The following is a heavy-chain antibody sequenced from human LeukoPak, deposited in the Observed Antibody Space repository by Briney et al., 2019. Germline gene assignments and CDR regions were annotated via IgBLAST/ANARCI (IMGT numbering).Heavy chain of an antibody. CDR2: TRYDESKT. D-gene: IGHD1-26*01. Sequence: QSGGSLRLSCAASGFIFSSNGMHWVSQTPGKGLDWVAFTRYDESKTFYGDSVRGRFTISRDNSKNTLYLQMNSLTTDDSAVYYCAKARYSGSPALDFWGQGTLVTVSS. CDR3: AKARYSGSPALDF. V-gene: IGHV3-30*02. CDR1: GFIFSSNG. J-gene: IGHJ4*02.